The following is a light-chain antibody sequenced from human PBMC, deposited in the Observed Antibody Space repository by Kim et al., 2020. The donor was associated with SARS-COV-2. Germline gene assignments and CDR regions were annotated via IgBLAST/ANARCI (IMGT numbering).Light chain of an antibody. CDR3: QQYNDWPPHT. CDR1: QSVNDN. Sequence: EIVMTQSPVTVSVSPGERATLSCRASQSVNDNLAWYQQRPGQAPRLLIYGVSTRATGVPARFSGSGSGTDFTLTISSLQSEDFALYYCQQYNDWPPHTFGGGTKVDIK. V-gene: IGKV3-15*01. J-gene: IGKJ4*01. CDR2: GVS.